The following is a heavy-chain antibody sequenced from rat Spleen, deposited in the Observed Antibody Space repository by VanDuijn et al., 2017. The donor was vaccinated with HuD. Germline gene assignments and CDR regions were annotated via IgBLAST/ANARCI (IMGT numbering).Heavy chain of an antibody. Sequence: EVQLVESGGGLVQPGRSLKLSCAASGFTFSSFAMAWVRQAPKKGLEWVATITSGGSNTYYPDSVKGRFTISRDNAKSTLYLQMDSLRSEDTATYYCAKDVNWEGYFDYWGQGVMVTVSS. CDR3: AKDVNWEGYFDY. CDR2: ITSGGSNT. J-gene: IGHJ2*01. V-gene: IGHV5-25*01. D-gene: IGHD5-1*01. CDR1: GFTFSSFA.